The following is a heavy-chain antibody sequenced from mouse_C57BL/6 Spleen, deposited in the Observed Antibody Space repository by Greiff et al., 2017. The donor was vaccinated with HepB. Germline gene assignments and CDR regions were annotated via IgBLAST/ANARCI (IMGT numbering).Heavy chain of an antibody. CDR2: IYPRSGNT. V-gene: IGHV1-81*01. D-gene: IGHD2-4*01. J-gene: IGHJ3*01. Sequence: VKLMESGAELARPGASVKLSCKASGYTFTSYGISWVKQRTGQGLEWIGEIYPRSGNTYYNEKFKGKATLTADKSSSTAYMELRSLTSEDSAVYFCARMDYDWFAYWGQGTLVTVSA. CDR3: ARMDYDWFAY. CDR1: GYTFTSYG.